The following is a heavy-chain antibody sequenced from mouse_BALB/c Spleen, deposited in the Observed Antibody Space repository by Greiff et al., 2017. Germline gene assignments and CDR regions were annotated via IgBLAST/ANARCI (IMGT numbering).Heavy chain of an antibody. CDR2: IYPGDGDT. CDR3: AGSFHYAMDY. CDR1: GYTFTSYW. J-gene: IGHJ4*01. D-gene: IGHD1-1*02. Sequence: QVQLQQSGAELARPGASVKLSCKASGYTFTSYWMQWVKQRPGQGLEWIGAIYPGDGDTRYTQKFKGKATLTADKSSSTAYMQLSSLASEDSAVYYCAGSFHYAMDYWGQGTSVTVSS. V-gene: IGHV1-87*01.